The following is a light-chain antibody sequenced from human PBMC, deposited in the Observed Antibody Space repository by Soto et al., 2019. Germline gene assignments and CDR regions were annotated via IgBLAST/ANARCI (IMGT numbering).Light chain of an antibody. CDR1: GSNIGAGYE. CDR2: GNN. Sequence: QSVLTQPPSVSGAPGQRVTISCTGSGSNIGAGYEVHWYQQVPGTAPKLLIYGNNNRPSGVPDRFSGSKSGTSASLAITGLQADDEADYYCQSYDSSLSAWVFGGGTKLTVL. CDR3: QSYDSSLSAWV. V-gene: IGLV1-40*01. J-gene: IGLJ3*02.